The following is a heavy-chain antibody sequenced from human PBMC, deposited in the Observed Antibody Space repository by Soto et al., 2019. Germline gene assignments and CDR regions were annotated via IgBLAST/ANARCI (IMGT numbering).Heavy chain of an antibody. CDR2: TIPVSNTA. D-gene: IGHD3-10*01. CDR1: GGTLSDHG. CDR3: ARGVYGSGNYYTGPSAFDI. J-gene: IGHJ3*02. Sequence: QVQLEQSGAEVKKPGSSVKVSCKASGGTLSDHGVAWLRQAPGQGLEWMGGTIPVSNTAKYAQKFQGRVTVTADKFTNIAYMELSSLRSEDTAFYFCARGVYGSGNYYTGPSAFDIWGQGTMDIVSS. V-gene: IGHV1-69*06.